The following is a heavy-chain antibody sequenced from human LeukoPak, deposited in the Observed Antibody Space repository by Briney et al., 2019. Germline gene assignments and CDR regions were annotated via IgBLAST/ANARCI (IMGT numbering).Heavy chain of an antibody. CDR1: GFTFSSYA. V-gene: IGHV3-30-3*01. D-gene: IGHD4-11*01. CDR2: ISYDGSNK. Sequence: HPGRSLRLSCAASGFTFSSYAMHWVRQAPGKGLEWVAVISYDGSNKYYADSVKGRFTISRDNSKNTLYLQMNSLRAEDTAVYYCATGRLEYFQHWGQGTLVTVSS. CDR3: ATGRLEYFQH. J-gene: IGHJ1*01.